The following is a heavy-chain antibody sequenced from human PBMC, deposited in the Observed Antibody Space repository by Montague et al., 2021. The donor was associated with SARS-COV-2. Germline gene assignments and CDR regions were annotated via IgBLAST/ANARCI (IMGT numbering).Heavy chain of an antibody. Sequence: SETLSLTCAVYGGSFSGYYWSWIRQPPGKGLEWIGEINHSGSTNYNPSLKSRVTISVDTSKNQFSLKLSSVTAADTAVYYCARGGTDLGAYYDFWSGYYWRGQNWFDPWGQGTLVTVSS. D-gene: IGHD3-3*01. CDR1: GGSFSGYY. CDR3: ARGGTDLGAYYDFWSGYYWRGQNWFDP. J-gene: IGHJ5*02. CDR2: INHSGST. V-gene: IGHV4-34*01.